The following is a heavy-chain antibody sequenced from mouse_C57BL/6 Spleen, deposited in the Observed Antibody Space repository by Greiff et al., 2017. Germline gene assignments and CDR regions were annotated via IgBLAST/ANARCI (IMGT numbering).Heavy chain of an antibody. Sequence: QVQLKQSGPGLVAPSQSLSITCPVSGFSLTSYAISWVRQPPGKGLEWLGVIWTGGGTNYNSALKSRLSISKDNSKSQVFLKMNSLQTDDTARYFCARENYYGSSYYAMDYWGQGTSVTVSS. D-gene: IGHD1-1*01. CDR2: IWTGGGT. J-gene: IGHJ4*01. CDR1: GFSLTSYA. CDR3: ARENYYGSSYYAMDY. V-gene: IGHV2-9-1*01.